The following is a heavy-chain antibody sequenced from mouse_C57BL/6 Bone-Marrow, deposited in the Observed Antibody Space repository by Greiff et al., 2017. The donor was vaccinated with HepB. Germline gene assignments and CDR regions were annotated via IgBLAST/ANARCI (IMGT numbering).Heavy chain of an antibody. J-gene: IGHJ1*03. Sequence: QVHVKQSGPELVKPGASVKLSCKASGYTFTSYDINWVKQRPGQGLEWIGWIYPRDGSTKYNEKFKGKATLTVDTSSSTAYMELHSLTSEDSAVYFCARPITTVVATPYWYFDVWGTGTTVTVSS. V-gene: IGHV1-85*01. CDR2: IYPRDGST. D-gene: IGHD1-1*01. CDR3: ARPITTVVATPYWYFDV. CDR1: GYTFTSYD.